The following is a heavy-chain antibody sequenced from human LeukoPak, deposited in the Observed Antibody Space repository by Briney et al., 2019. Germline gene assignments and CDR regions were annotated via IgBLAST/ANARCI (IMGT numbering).Heavy chain of an antibody. D-gene: IGHD3-22*01. V-gene: IGHV4-34*01. J-gene: IGHJ4*02. CDR1: GGSFSGYY. CDR3: ASTPTYDSSGYNY. Sequence: PSETLSLTCAVYGGSFSGYYWSWIRQPPGKGLEWIGEINHSGSTNYNPSLKSRVTISVDTSKNQFSLKLSSVTAADTAVYYCASTPTYDSSGYNYWGQGTLVTVSS. CDR2: INHSGST.